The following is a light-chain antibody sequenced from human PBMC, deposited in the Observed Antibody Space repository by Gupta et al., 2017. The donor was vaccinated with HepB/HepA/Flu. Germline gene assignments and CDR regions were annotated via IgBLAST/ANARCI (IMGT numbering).Light chain of an antibody. CDR1: SPNIGNNY. CDR3: VTWDSSLSAVV. Sequence: QSVLTQPPSVSAAPGRKVAIPCPGSSPNIGNNYVSWYQQFPGTAPKLVIHENNKRPSGIPDRFSGSKSGTSATLDITGLQTGDEADYYCVTWDSSLSAVVFGGGTKLTVL. V-gene: IGLV1-51*02. J-gene: IGLJ2*01. CDR2: ENN.